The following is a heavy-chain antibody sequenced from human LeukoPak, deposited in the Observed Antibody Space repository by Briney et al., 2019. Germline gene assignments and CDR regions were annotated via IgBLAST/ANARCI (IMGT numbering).Heavy chain of an antibody. CDR2: IYHSGST. CDR1: GYSISSGYY. D-gene: IGHD6-19*01. Sequence: SETLSLTCTVSGYSISSGYYWGWIRQPPGKGLEWIGSIYHSGSTYYNPSLKSRVTISVDTSKNQFSLKLSSVTAADTAVYYCARDSTLIAVAATAYFDYWGQGTLVTVSS. V-gene: IGHV4-38-2*02. CDR3: ARDSTLIAVAATAYFDY. J-gene: IGHJ4*02.